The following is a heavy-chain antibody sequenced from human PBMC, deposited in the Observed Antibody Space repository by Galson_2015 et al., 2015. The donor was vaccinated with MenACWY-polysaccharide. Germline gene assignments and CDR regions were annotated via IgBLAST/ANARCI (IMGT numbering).Heavy chain of an antibody. CDR1: GDSASSDSVA. CDR2: TFYESTWSN. D-gene: IGHD1-26*01. CDR3: VRQHHKWQPTAPDAFDI. J-gene: IGHJ3*02. V-gene: IGHV6-1*01. Sequence: CAISGDSASSDSVAWNWVRQSPSRGLEWLGRTFYESTWSNNYAESVKSRITINPDTSKNQVSLQLSSVSPEDTAVYYCVRQHHKWQPTAPDAFDIWGQGTMVTVSS.